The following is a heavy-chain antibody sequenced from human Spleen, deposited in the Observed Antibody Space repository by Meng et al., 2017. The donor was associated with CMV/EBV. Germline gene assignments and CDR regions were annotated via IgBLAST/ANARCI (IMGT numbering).Heavy chain of an antibody. V-gene: IGHV4-39*07. CDR1: GGSISSSSYY. Sequence: SETLSLTCTVSGGSISSSSYYWGWIRQPPGKGLEWIGSIYYSGSTYYNPSLKSRVTISVDTSKNQFSLKLSSVTAADTAVYYCARVPPIVVVPAAIPFGPPSVGIAAAGIPPEYYYYGMDVWGQGTTVTVSS. J-gene: IGHJ6*02. D-gene: IGHD2-2*02. CDR2: IYYSGST. CDR3: ARVPPIVVVPAAIPFGPPSVGIAAAGIPPEYYYYGMDV.